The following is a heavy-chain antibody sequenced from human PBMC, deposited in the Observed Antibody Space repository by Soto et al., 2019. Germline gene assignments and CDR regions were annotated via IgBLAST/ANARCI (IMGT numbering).Heavy chain of an antibody. J-gene: IGHJ3*02. D-gene: IGHD6-19*01. CDR1: GFTFSDYW. V-gene: IGHV3-7*01. CDR3: ARPLGWRDALHI. Sequence: EVQLVDSGGGLVQPGGALRLSCAASGFTFSDYWMSWVRQAPGKGLEWVASIKQDASETYYVDSVKGRFTISRDNAKNALSLQMNSLRAEDTAVYYCARPLGWRDALHIRRQGTMVTVSS. CDR2: IKQDASET.